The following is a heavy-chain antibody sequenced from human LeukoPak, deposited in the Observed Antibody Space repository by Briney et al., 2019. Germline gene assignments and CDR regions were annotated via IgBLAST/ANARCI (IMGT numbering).Heavy chain of an antibody. CDR3: ARLKYCTNGVCYAGFDY. D-gene: IGHD2-8*01. V-gene: IGHV1-3*01. Sequence: GASVKVSCKASGYTFTSNYIHWVRQAPGQRLEWMGWINAGNGNTKYSQKFQGRVTITRDTSADTAYMELSSLRSEDTAVYYCARLKYCTNGVCYAGFDYWGQGTLVTVSS. CDR1: GYTFTSNY. J-gene: IGHJ4*02. CDR2: INAGNGNT.